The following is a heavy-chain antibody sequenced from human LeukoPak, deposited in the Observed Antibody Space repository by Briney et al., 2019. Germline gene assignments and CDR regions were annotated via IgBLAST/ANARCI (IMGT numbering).Heavy chain of an antibody. CDR3: AKGVYGSRSTSLADA. CDR2: ISYDGSNK. CDR1: GFTFSSYG. V-gene: IGHV3-30*18. D-gene: IGHD3-10*01. Sequence: GVSLRLSCAASGFTFSSYGMHWVRQAPGKGLEWVAVISYDGSNKYYADSVKGRFTISRDNSKNTLYLQMNSLRVEDTAVYYCAKGVYGSRSTSLADAWGQGTLVTVSS. J-gene: IGHJ5*02.